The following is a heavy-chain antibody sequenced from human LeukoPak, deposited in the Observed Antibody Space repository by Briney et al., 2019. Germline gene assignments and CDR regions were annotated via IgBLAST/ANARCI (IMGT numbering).Heavy chain of an antibody. Sequence: GESLKIYCKGSRYSLTTYWLGWMRPMTGKCLEWMGSIYPGDSDTKYNTSCQGQVTISADKSISTAYLQWSSLKASDTAIYYCTRPKEGRREIFDYWGQGTLVTVSS. CDR1: RYSLTTYW. J-gene: IGHJ4*02. CDR3: TRPKEGRREIFDY. V-gene: IGHV5-51*01. CDR2: IYPGDSDT.